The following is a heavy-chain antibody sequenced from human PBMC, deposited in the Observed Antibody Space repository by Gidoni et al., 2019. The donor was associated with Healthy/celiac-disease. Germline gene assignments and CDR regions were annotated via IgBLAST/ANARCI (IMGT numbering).Heavy chain of an antibody. V-gene: IGHV4-34*01. CDR3: ARGITMVRGVPPDY. CDR1: GGSFSGYY. D-gene: IGHD3-10*01. Sequence: QVQLQQWGTGRLKPSATLSLTSAVYGGSFSGYYWSWIRQPPGKGLEWIGEINHSVSTNYNPSLKSRVTISVDTSNTQFSLKLSSVTAADTAVYYCARGITMVRGVPPDYWGQGTLVTVSS. J-gene: IGHJ4*02. CDR2: INHSVST.